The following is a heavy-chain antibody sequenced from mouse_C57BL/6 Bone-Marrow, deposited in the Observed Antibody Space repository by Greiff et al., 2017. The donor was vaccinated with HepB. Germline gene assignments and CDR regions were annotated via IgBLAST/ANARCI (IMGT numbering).Heavy chain of an antibody. CDR1: GYTFTSYT. D-gene: IGHD1-1*01. J-gene: IGHJ2*01. V-gene: IGHV1-4*01. CDR3: ARKVYGNFDY. Sequence: QVQLQQSGAELARPGASVKMSCKASGYTFTSYTMHWVKQRPGQGLEWIGYINPSSGYTKYNQKFKDKATLTADKSSSTAYMQLSSLTSEDSAVYYCARKVYGNFDYWGQGTTLTVSS. CDR2: INPSSGYT.